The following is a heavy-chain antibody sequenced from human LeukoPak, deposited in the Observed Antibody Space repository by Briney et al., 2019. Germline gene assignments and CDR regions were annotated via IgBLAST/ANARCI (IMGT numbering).Heavy chain of an antibody. J-gene: IGHJ5*02. CDR1: GLTSTGYY. V-gene: IGHV1-2*06. CDR3: AGGVLHGGGNWFDP. Sequence: ASVKVSCKASGLTSTGYYMHWVRQAPGQGLEWMGRINPNSGGTYYAQKFRSRVTMTRDTSISTAYMELASLISDDTAVYYCAGGVLHGGGNWFDPWGQGTLVTVSS. D-gene: IGHD3-16*01. CDR2: INPNSGGT.